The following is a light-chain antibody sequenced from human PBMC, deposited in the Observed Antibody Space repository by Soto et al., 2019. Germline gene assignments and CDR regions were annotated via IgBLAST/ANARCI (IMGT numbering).Light chain of an antibody. CDR3: LQENNYPFT. Sequence: ALPMTQSPSSLSASLWARVTITCRASQAIRNDLGWYQQKQGKAPTLLIYAASSLQRGVPSRFSGSGSGTDLTINISSVQPEDVETYYCLQENNYPFTFVGGTKV. CDR1: QAIRND. V-gene: IGKV1-6*01. CDR2: AAS. J-gene: IGKJ4*01.